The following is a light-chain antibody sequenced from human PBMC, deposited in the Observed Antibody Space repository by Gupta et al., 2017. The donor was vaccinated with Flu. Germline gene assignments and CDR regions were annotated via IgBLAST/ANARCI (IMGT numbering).Light chain of an antibody. Sequence: SYELTQPPSVSVSPGQTARITCSGDALPNQYVYWFHQKPGQAPALLIYKDTERPSVIPERFSASGSGTTVTLTISGVQAEDEADYYCQSADSTSSYYVFGTGTKVTVL. J-gene: IGLJ1*01. CDR3: QSADSTSSYYV. V-gene: IGLV3-25*03. CDR1: ALPNQY. CDR2: KDT.